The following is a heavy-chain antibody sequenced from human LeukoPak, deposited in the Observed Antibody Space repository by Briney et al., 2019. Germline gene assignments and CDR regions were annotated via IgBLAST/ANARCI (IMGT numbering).Heavy chain of an antibody. V-gene: IGHV4-30-2*01. CDR1: GGSISSGGYY. CDR2: IYHSGST. Sequence: SQTLSLTCTVSGGSISSGGYYWSWIRQPPGKGLEWIGYIYHSGSTYYNPSLKSRVTISVDTSKNQFSLKLSSVTAADTAVYCCARHTGGSGSHDAFDIWGQGTMVTVSS. CDR3: ARHTGGSGSHDAFDI. D-gene: IGHD3-10*01. J-gene: IGHJ3*02.